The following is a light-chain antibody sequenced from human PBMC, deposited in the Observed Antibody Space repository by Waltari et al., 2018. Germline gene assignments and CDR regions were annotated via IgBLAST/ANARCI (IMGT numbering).Light chain of an antibody. CDR1: DSDVGIYDY. Sequence: QSALTQPASVSGSLGQSIIISCTGTDSDVGIYDYVYWYQQHPGKAPRFLIYDVTKRPSGVSARFSGSKSGKTASLTISGLQADDEADYYCSSYSSDSTPVVFGGGTRVTVL. J-gene: IGLJ2*01. CDR3: SSYSSDSTPVV. CDR2: DVT. V-gene: IGLV2-14*03.